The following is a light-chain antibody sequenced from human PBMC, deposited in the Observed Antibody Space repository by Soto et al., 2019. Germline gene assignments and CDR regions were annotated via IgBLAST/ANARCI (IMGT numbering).Light chain of an antibody. CDR3: QSYDSSLSGPVV. V-gene: IGLV1-40*01. CDR2: GNS. CDR1: SSNIGAGYD. J-gene: IGLJ2*01. Sequence: QPVLTQPPSVSGAPGQRVTISCTGSSSNIGAGYDVHWYQQLPGTAPKLLIYGNSNRPSGVADRFSGSKSGTSASLAITGLQAEDEADYYCQSYDSSLSGPVVFGGGTKLTVL.